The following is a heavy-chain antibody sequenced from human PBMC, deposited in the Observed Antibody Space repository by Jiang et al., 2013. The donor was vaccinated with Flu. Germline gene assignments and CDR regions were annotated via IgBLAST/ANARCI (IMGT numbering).Heavy chain of an antibody. CDR3: ASYGSGSYYPHFDY. CDR2: IYYSGST. V-gene: IGHV4-59*08. Sequence: LLKPSETLSLTCTVSGGSISSYYWSWVRQPPGKGLEWIGYIYYSGSTYYNPSLKSRVTISVDTSKNQFSLKLSSVTAADTAVYYCASYGSGSYYPHFDYWGQGTLVTVSS. J-gene: IGHJ4*02. CDR1: GGSISSYY. D-gene: IGHD3-10*01.